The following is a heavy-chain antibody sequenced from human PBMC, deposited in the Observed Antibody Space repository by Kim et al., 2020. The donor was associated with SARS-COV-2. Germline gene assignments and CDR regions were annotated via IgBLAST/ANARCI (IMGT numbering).Heavy chain of an antibody. CDR1: GGTFSSYA. J-gene: IGHJ4*02. CDR3: ARSLNWNCGGGGDY. D-gene: IGHD1-7*01. Sequence: SVKVSCKASGGTFSSYAISWVRQAPGQGLEWMGGIIPIFGTANYAQKFQGRVTITADESTSTAYMELSSLRSEDTAVYYCARSLNWNCGGGGDYWGQGTLVTVSS. V-gene: IGHV1-69*13. CDR2: IIPIFGTA.